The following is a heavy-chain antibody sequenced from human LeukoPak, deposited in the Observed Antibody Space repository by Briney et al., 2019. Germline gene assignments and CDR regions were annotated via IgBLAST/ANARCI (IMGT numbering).Heavy chain of an antibody. D-gene: IGHD6-13*01. CDR1: GGTFSSYA. V-gene: IGHV1-2*02. Sequence: ASVKVSCKASGGTFSSYAISWVRQAPGQGLEWMGWINPNSGGTNYAQKFQGRVTMTRDTSISTAYMELSRLRSDDTAVYYCARRWAAARGDYWGQGTLVTVSS. CDR3: ARRWAAARGDY. CDR2: INPNSGGT. J-gene: IGHJ4*02.